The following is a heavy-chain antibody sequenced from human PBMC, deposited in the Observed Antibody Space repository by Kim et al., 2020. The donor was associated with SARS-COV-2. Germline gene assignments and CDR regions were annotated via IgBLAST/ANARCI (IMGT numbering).Heavy chain of an antibody. Sequence: ASVKVSCKASGYTFTGYALIWVRQAPGQGLEWMGWINPKNGNPNYAQSFKGRFVFTWDTSISTAYMQLSSLKSEDTAVYYCARAGTGYCSSGSCSFDN. J-gene: IGHJ4*03. CDR3: ARAGTGYCSSGSCSFDN. CDR2: INPKNGNP. D-gene: IGHD2-15*01. V-gene: IGHV7-4-1*02. CDR1: GYTFTGYA.